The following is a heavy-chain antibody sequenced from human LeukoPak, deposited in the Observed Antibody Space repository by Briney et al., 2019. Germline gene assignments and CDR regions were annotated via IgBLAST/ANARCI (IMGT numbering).Heavy chain of an antibody. D-gene: IGHD2-2*01. J-gene: IGHJ6*02. CDR1: GYTFTSYG. Sequence: GASVKVFCKASGYTFTSYGISWVRQAPGQGLEWMGWISAYNGNTNYAQKLQGRVTMTTDTSTSTAYMELRSLRSDDTAVYYCARVRDIVVVPAKYYYYGMDVWGQGTTVTVSS. V-gene: IGHV1-18*01. CDR3: ARVRDIVVVPAKYYYYGMDV. CDR2: ISAYNGNT.